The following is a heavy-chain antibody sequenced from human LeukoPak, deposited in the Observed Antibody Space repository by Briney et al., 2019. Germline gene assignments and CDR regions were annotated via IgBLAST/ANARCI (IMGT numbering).Heavy chain of an antibody. D-gene: IGHD6-13*01. CDR1: GGSISRYY. V-gene: IGHV4-59*12. CDR2: ISYSGST. Sequence: SETLSLTCTVSGGSISRYYWSWIRQPPGKGLEWIGYISYSGSTNYNPSLKSRVTISVDTSKNQFSLKLSSVTAADTAVYYCARDLGEQQPPNYWGQGTLVTVSS. CDR3: ARDLGEQQPPNY. J-gene: IGHJ4*02.